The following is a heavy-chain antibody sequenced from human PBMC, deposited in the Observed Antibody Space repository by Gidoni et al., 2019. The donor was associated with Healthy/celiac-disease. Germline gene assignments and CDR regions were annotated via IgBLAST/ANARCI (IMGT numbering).Heavy chain of an antibody. Sequence: EVQLLESRGGLLQPGWSLSLSCAASGFTLSSKSMSLVRQAPGNGLEWVSAISGSGGSTYYAYSVKGRLTISRDNSKNTLYLQMNSLRAEDTAVYYCAKEWDYDYIWGSYRPYGVDYWGQGTLVTVAS. CDR1: GFTLSSKS. CDR2: ISGSGGST. CDR3: AKEWDYDYIWGSYRPYGVDY. J-gene: IGHJ4*02. D-gene: IGHD3-16*02. V-gene: IGHV3-23*01.